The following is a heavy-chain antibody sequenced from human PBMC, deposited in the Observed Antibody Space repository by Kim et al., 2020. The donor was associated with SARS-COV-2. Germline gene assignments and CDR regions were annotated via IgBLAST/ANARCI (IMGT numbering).Heavy chain of an antibody. V-gene: IGHV1-24*01. CDR2: FDPEDGET. Sequence: ASVKVSCKVSGYTLTELSMDWVRQAPGKGLEWMGGFDPEDGETIYAQKFQGRVTMTEDTSTDTAYMELSSLRSEDTAVYYCATSPSIAVASWFDPWGQGTLVTVSS. CDR1: GYTLTELS. CDR3: ATSPSIAVASWFDP. J-gene: IGHJ5*02. D-gene: IGHD6-13*01.